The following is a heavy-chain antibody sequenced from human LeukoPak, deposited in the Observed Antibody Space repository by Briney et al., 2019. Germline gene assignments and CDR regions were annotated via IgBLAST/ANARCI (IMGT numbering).Heavy chain of an antibody. CDR3: ARRRWLQYYFDY. Sequence: SETLSLTCAVYGGSFSGYYWSWIRQPPGKGLERIGEINHSGSTNYNPSLKSRVTISVDTSKNQFSLKLSSVTAADTAVYYCARRRWLQYYFDYWGQGTLVTVSS. J-gene: IGHJ4*02. V-gene: IGHV4-34*01. CDR2: INHSGST. D-gene: IGHD5-24*01. CDR1: GGSFSGYY.